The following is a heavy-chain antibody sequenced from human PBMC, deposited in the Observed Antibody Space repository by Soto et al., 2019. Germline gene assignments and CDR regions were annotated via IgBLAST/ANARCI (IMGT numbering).Heavy chain of an antibody. CDR2: IVVASGRT. V-gene: IGHV1-58*02. J-gene: IGHJ6*02. CDR1: GFDFGSFG. Sequence: SVKVSCKASGFDFGSFGIQFLRESRGRGLEWIGWIVVASGRTNYARQFQGRVAFSRDMSSTTAYMDLYDLKSDDTAVYFCSADHPHTAIGWPVWGQGTTVTVSS. CDR3: SADHPHTAIGWPV.